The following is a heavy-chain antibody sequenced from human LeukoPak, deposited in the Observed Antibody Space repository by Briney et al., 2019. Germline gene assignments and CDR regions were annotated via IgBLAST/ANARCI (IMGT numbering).Heavy chain of an antibody. D-gene: IGHD3-16*01. CDR1: GDSVPSNSAA. Sequence: SQTPSLTCAISGDSVPSNSAAWNWIRQSPSGGLEWLGRTYYRSKWYNEYAVSVKSRITINPDTSKNQFSLHLNSVTPGDTAVYYCARSAGGMIDYWGQGTLVTVSS. J-gene: IGHJ4*02. CDR2: TYYRSKWYN. V-gene: IGHV6-1*01. CDR3: ARSAGGMIDY.